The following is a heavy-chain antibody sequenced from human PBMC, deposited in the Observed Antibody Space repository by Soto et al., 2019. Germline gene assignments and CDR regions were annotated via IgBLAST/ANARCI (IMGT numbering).Heavy chain of an antibody. D-gene: IGHD2-2*01. CDR2: INHSGST. CDR1: GGSFSGYY. CDR3: ARSTSKFLGYCSSTRCQIFDY. Sequence: SETLSLTCAVYGGSFSGYYWSWIRQPPGKGLEWIGEINHSGSTNYNPSLKSRVTISVDTSKNQFSLKLSSVTAADTAVYYCARSTSKFLGYCSSTRCQIFDYWGQGTLVTVYS. J-gene: IGHJ4*02. V-gene: IGHV4-34*01.